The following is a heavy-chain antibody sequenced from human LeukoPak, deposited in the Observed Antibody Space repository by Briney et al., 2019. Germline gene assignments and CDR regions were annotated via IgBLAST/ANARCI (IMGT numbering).Heavy chain of an antibody. CDR3: ARYGLLNISEINGFDI. D-gene: IGHD2/OR15-2a*01. CDR2: MYYSGST. V-gene: IGHV4-34*01. CDR1: GGSFSGYY. J-gene: IGHJ3*02. Sequence: SETLSLTCGVYGGSFSGYYWTWIRQPPGKGLEWIGSMYYSGSTYYNPSIKSRVTISLDTSENQFSLKLTSVTAADTAVYYCARYGLLNISEINGFDIWGQGTMVTVSS.